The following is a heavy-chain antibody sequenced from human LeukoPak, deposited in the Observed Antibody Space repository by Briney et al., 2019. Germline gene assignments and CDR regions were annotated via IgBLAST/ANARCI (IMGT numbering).Heavy chain of an antibody. Sequence: GGSLRLSCAASGFTFSSYGMHWVRQAPGRGLEWVAFIRHDGSNKKYADSVKGRFTISRDNSKNTLYLQMNSLRAEDTAVYYCARGAHRIATTSKIDYWGQGTLVTVSS. CDR2: IRHDGSNK. D-gene: IGHD6-13*01. V-gene: IGHV3-30*02. CDR3: ARGAHRIATTSKIDY. J-gene: IGHJ4*02. CDR1: GFTFSSYG.